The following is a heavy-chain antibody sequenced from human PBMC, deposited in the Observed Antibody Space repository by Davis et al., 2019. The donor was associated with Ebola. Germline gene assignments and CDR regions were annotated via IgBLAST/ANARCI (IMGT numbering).Heavy chain of an antibody. Sequence: GESLKISCAASGFTFSNYWMHWVRQAPGKGLVWVSRINSAGSSTTYADSVKGRFTISRDNAKNTLNLQMNSLRAEDTAVYYCARDPDYGDYTGPFGYWGQGTLVTVSS. CDR2: INSAGSST. J-gene: IGHJ4*02. V-gene: IGHV3-74*01. D-gene: IGHD4-17*01. CDR1: GFTFSNYW. CDR3: ARDPDYGDYTGPFGY.